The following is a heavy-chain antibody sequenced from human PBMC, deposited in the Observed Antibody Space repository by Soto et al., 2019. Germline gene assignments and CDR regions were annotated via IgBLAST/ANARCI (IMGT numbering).Heavy chain of an antibody. CDR1: GFTFSSYS. J-gene: IGHJ6*02. Sequence: EVQLVESGGGLVKPGGSLRLSCAASGFTFSSYSMNWVRQAPGKGLEWVSSISSSSSYIYYADSVKGRFTISRDNAKNSLYLQMNSLRAEDTAVYYCARDKASYLYYYYGMDVWGQGTTVTVSS. CDR3: ARDKASYLYYYYGMDV. CDR2: ISSSSSYI. D-gene: IGHD3-10*01. V-gene: IGHV3-21*01.